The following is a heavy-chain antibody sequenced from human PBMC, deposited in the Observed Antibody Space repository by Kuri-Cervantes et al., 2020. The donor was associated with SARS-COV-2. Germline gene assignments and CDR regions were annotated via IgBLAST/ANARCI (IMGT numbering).Heavy chain of an antibody. J-gene: IGHJ5*02. Sequence: GGSLRLSCAASGFTFSSYAMHWVRQAPGKGLEWVAVISYDGSNKYYADSVKGRFTISRDNSKNTLYLQMNSLRAEDTAVYYCARGPPLIVQGAYDPWGQGTLVTVSS. CDR2: ISYDGSNK. V-gene: IGHV3-30-3*01. D-gene: IGHD3-16*02. CDR1: GFTFSSYA. CDR3: ARGPPLIVQGAYDP.